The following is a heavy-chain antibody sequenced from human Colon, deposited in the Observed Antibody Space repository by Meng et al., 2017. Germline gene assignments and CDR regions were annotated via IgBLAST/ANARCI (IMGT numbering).Heavy chain of an antibody. CDR3: ARAMTYGDYPLDY. CDR2: IYSGGST. Sequence: GESLKISCAASGFTVSSNYMSWVRQAPGKGLEWVSVIYSGGSTYYADSVKGRFTISRDNSKNTLYLQMNSLRAEDTAVYYCARAMTYGDYPLDYWGQGNRVTCSS. J-gene: IGHJ4*02. D-gene: IGHD4-17*01. V-gene: IGHV3-53*01. CDR1: GFTVSSNY.